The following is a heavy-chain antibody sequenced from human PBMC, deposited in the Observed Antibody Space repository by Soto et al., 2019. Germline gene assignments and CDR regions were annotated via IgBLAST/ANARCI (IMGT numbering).Heavy chain of an antibody. D-gene: IGHD2-2*01. CDR3: ARWSSTSGPCKTLDY. Sequence: QVQLQESGPGLLRPSETLSLNCSVSGGSISGYYWSWIRQAPGKGLEYIGPMFYSGPPNLSPSLKSRGGMSVDMSKNQFSLRLISVTAADTAVYFWARWSSTSGPCKTLDYWGQGILVTVSS. CDR2: MFYSGPP. CDR1: GGSISGYY. J-gene: IGHJ4*02. V-gene: IGHV4-59*01.